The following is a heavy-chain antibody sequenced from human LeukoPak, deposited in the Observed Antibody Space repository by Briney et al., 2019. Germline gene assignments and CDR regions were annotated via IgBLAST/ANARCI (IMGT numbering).Heavy chain of an antibody. V-gene: IGHV3-64D*09. J-gene: IGHJ6*02. CDR2: ISDSGGST. Sequence: PGGSLRLSCSASGFPFSSYAIHWVRQAPRQGLEYVSAISDSGGSTYYADSVKGRFTISRDNSKNTLYLQMSSLRAEDTAVYFCVRGYSFGPYGMDVWGQGTTVTVSS. CDR3: VRGYSFGPYGMDV. CDR1: GFPFSSYA. D-gene: IGHD2-15*01.